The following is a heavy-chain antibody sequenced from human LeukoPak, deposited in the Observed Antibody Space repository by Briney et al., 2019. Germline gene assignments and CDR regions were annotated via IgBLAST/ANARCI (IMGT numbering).Heavy chain of an antibody. CDR1: GFTVSTNY. Sequence: GGSLRLSCAASGFTVSTNYMSWVRQAPGKGLEWVSVIYSGGSTYYADSVKGRFTISRDNAKNTLYLQMNSLRAEDAAVYYCASRYCGSTSCSYYWGQGTLVTVSS. D-gene: IGHD2-2*01. CDR2: IYSGGST. CDR3: ASRYCGSTSCSYY. J-gene: IGHJ4*02. V-gene: IGHV3-66*01.